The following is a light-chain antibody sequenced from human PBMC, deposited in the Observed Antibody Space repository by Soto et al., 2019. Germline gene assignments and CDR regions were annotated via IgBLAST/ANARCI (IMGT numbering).Light chain of an antibody. CDR2: EVS. CDR3: SSYSSGSTLYV. Sequence: QSVLTQPASVSGSPGQSITISCTGTSSDVGGYNYVSWYQQHPGKAPKLMIYEVSNQPSGVSNRFSGSKSGNTASLTISGLQPEDEADYHCSSYSSGSTLYVFGSGTKVTVL. J-gene: IGLJ1*01. V-gene: IGLV2-14*01. CDR1: SSDVGGYNY.